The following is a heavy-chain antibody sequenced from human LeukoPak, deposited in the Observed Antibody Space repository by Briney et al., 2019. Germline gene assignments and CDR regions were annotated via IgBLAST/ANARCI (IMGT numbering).Heavy chain of an antibody. V-gene: IGHV3-48*04. D-gene: IGHD4-23*01. CDR2: IGGWSSPT. J-gene: IGHJ4*02. CDR1: GFSFSSYG. Sequence: GSLRLSCAPSGFSFSSYGMNWVRQAPGKGLEWVSYIGGWSSPTDYADSVKGRFTISRDNTRNSLNNLTVEDTAVYYCARDPGSVARWGQGSLVFVSS. CDR3: ARDPGSVAR.